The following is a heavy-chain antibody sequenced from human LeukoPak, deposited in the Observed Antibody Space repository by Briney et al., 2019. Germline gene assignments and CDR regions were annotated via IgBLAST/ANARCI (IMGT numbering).Heavy chain of an antibody. D-gene: IGHD3-16*01. CDR3: ARDQVWSSSHYYFDY. CDR1: GGSITSSSYY. Sequence: SETLSLTCTVSGGSITSSSYYWGWIRQPPGKGLEWIGSVYYSGSTYYNPSLKSRVTMSVDTSKNQFSLKLSSVTAADTAVYYCARDQVWSSSHYYFDYWGQGTLVTVSS. V-gene: IGHV4-39*02. CDR2: VYYSGST. J-gene: IGHJ4*02.